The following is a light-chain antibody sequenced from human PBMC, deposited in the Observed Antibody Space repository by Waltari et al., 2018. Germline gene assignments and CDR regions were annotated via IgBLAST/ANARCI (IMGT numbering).Light chain of an antibody. J-gene: IGLJ2*01. CDR2: QDS. CDR1: KLGDKY. V-gene: IGLV3-1*01. Sequence: SYELTQPPSVSVSLGQTASITCYGDKLGDKYACWYQQKPGQSPLLVLYQDSKRHSGTLGLCSCYNSGNTATLTISGTQSMDEAYYYCQAWYSSTALVGGGTKLTVL. CDR3: QAWYSSTAL.